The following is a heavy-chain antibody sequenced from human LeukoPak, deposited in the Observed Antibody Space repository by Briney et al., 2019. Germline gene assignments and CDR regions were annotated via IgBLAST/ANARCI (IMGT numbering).Heavy chain of an antibody. Sequence: AGGSLRLSCAASGFTFSSYSMNWVRQAPGKGLEWVSSISSSSSYIYYADSAKGRFTISRDNAKNSLYLQMNSLRAEDTAVYYCARDGRYCSGGSCYSRYFDYWGQGTLVTVSS. J-gene: IGHJ4*02. CDR3: ARDGRYCSGGSCYSRYFDY. CDR2: ISSSSSYI. D-gene: IGHD2-15*01. V-gene: IGHV3-21*01. CDR1: GFTFSSYS.